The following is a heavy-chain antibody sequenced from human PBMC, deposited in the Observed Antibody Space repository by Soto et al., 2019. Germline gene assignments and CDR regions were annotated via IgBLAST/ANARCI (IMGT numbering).Heavy chain of an antibody. J-gene: IGHJ6*02. D-gene: IGHD2-8*01. CDR2: INHSGST. V-gene: IGHV4-34*01. CDR1: GGSFSGYY. CDR3: AREEGHQWFSRGYYGVDV. Sequence: PSETLSLTCAIYGGSFSGYYWNWIRQPPGKGLEWIGEINHSGSTNYNTSLKSRVTISVDTSMKQFSLKLCSVTAADTAGYYCAREEGHQWFSRGYYGVDVWGQGTKVTV.